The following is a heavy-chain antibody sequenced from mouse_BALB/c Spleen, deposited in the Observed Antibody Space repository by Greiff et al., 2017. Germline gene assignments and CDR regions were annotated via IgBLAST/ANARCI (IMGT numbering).Heavy chain of an antibody. Sequence: EVQLQQSGTVLARPGASVKMSCKASGYTFTSYWMHWVKQRPGQGLEWIGAIYPGNSDTSYNQKFKGKAKLTAVTSTSTAYMELSSLTNEDSAVYYCTRGPLDYYGSSDYWGQGTTLTVSS. CDR3: TRGPLDYYGSSDY. J-gene: IGHJ2*01. D-gene: IGHD1-1*01. CDR1: GYTFTSYW. V-gene: IGHV1-5*01. CDR2: IYPGNSDT.